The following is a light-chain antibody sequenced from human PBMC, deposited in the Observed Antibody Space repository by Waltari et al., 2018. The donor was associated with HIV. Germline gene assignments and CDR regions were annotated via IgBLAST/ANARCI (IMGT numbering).Light chain of an antibody. CDR3: CSYAGSSTYV. J-gene: IGLJ1*01. CDR1: SSDVGGYTY. V-gene: IGLV2-23*02. Sequence: QSALTQPASVSGSPGQSITISCTGTSSDVGGYTYVHWYQQHPGKAPKFMIYDVSKRPSGVYNRFSGSKSGNTASLTISGLQAEDEADYYCCSYAGSSTYVFGTGTKVTVL. CDR2: DVS.